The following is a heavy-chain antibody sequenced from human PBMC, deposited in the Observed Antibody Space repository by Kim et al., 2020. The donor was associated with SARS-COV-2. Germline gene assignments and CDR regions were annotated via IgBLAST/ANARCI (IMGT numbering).Heavy chain of an antibody. Sequence: GGSLRLSCAASGFTFSSYEMNWVRQAPGKGLEWVSYISSSGSTIYYADSVKGRFTISRDNAKNSLYLQMNSLRAEDTAVYYCARDPYSSSYNYYGMDVWEQGTTVAVSS. J-gene: IGHJ6*01. V-gene: IGHV3-48*03. D-gene: IGHD6-13*01. CDR2: ISSSGSTI. CDR1: GFTFSSYE. CDR3: ARDPYSSSYNYYGMDV.